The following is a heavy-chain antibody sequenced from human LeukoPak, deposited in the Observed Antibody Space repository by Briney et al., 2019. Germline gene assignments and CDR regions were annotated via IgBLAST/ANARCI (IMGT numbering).Heavy chain of an antibody. CDR3: ARSGYSSSHPSDY. D-gene: IGHD6-13*01. J-gene: IGHJ4*02. Sequence: GGSLRLSCAASGFTFSSYAMSWVRQAPGKGLEWVSAISGSGGSTYYADSVKGRFTISRDNAKNSLYLQMNSLRAEDTAVYYCARSGYSSSHPSDYWGQGTLVTVSS. V-gene: IGHV3-23*01. CDR1: GFTFSSYA. CDR2: ISGSGGST.